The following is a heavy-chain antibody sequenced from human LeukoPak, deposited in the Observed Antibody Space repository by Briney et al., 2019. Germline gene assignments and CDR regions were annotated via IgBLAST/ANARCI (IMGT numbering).Heavy chain of an antibody. V-gene: IGHV4-61*02. J-gene: IGHJ6*03. Sequence: PSQTLSLTCTVSGGSISSGSYYWSWIRQPAGKGLEWIGRIYTSGSTNYNPSLKSRVTISVDTSKNQFSLKLSSVTAADTAVYYCARNGRYFDWSFYYYYMDVWGKGTTVTISS. CDR3: ARNGRYFDWSFYYYYMDV. CDR1: GGSISSGSYY. CDR2: IYTSGST. D-gene: IGHD3-9*01.